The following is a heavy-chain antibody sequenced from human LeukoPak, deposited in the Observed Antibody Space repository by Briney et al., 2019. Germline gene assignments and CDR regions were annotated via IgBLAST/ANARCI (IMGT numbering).Heavy chain of an antibody. D-gene: IGHD1-20*01. V-gene: IGHV5-51*01. CDR3: ARQMSQYNWNDVSDY. Sequence: GESLKISCKGSGYSFTSYWIGWVRQVPGKGLEWMGIIYPGDSDTRYSPSFQGQVTISADKSISTAYLQWSSLKASDTAMYYCARQMSQYNWNDVSDYWGQGTLVTVSS. J-gene: IGHJ4*02. CDR1: GYSFTSYW. CDR2: IYPGDSDT.